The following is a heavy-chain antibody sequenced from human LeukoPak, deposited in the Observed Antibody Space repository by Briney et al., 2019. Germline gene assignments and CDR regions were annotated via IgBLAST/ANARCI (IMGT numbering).Heavy chain of an antibody. Sequence: SETLSLTCTVSGGSISSSSYYWGWIRQPPGKGLEWIGSIYYSGSTYYNPSLKSRVTISVDTSKNQFSLKLSSVTAADTAVYYCARLLGLWQSGDYWGQGTLVTVSS. CDR2: IYYSGST. CDR1: GGSISSSSYY. J-gene: IGHJ4*02. D-gene: IGHD6-19*01. V-gene: IGHV4-39*01. CDR3: ARLLGLWQSGDY.